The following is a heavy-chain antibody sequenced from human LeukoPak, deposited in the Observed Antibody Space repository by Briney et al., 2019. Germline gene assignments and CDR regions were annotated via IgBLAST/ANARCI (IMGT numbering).Heavy chain of an antibody. CDR3: ASLRGYSGYEACDY. D-gene: IGHD5-12*01. Sequence: PGGSLRLSCAASGFTYSSYWMSWVRQAPGKGLEWVANINQDGSEKYYVDSMKGRFTISRDNAKNSLYLQMNSLGAEDTAVYYCASLRGYSGYEACDYWGQGSRVTVSS. J-gene: IGHJ4*02. V-gene: IGHV3-7*05. CDR2: INQDGSEK. CDR1: GFTYSSYW.